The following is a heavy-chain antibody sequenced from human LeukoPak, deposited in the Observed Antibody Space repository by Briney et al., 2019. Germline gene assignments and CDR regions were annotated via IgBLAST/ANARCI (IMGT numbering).Heavy chain of an antibody. CDR1: GFTFSNFW. Sequence: QPGGSLRLSCAASGFTFSNFWMSWVRQAPGKGLEWVANIKQDGSEKYYVDSVKGRFTISRDNAKNSLYLQMNSLRVEETAVYYCARVGVYLTMVRGVINYWGQGTLVTVSS. CDR2: IKQDGSEK. J-gene: IGHJ4*02. D-gene: IGHD3-10*01. V-gene: IGHV3-7*01. CDR3: ARVGVYLTMVRGVINY.